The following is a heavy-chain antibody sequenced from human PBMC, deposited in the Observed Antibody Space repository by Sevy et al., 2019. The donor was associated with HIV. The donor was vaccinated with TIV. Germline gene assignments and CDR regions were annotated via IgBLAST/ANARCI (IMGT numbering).Heavy chain of an antibody. V-gene: IGHV3-53*01. CDR2: IYSGGST. CDR3: AKDPLSYDILTGYYGVYYYYGMDV. J-gene: IGHJ6*02. CDR1: GFTVSSNY. Sequence: GGSLRLSCAASGFTVSSNYMSWVRQAPGKGLEWVSVIYSGGSTYYADSVKGRFTISRDNSKNTLYLQMNSLRAEDTAVYYCAKDPLSYDILTGYYGVYYYYGMDVWGQGTTVTVSS. D-gene: IGHD3-9*01.